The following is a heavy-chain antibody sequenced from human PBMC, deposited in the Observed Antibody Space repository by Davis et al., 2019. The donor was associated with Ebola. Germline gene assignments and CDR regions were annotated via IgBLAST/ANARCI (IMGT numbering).Heavy chain of an antibody. CDR3: ARGGGGGSYY. J-gene: IGHJ4*02. D-gene: IGHD1-26*01. V-gene: IGHV4-59*01. Sequence: SETLSLTCAVSGGSISDYYWSWIRQPPGKGLEWIGYIYYSGSTNYNPSLKSRVTISVDTSKNQFSLKLSSVTAADTAVYYCARGGGGGSYYWGQGTLVTVSS. CDR2: IYYSGST. CDR1: GGSISDYY.